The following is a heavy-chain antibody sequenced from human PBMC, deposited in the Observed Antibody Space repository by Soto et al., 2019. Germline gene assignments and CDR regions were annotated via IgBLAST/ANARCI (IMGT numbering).Heavy chain of an antibody. Sequence: QVQLQESGPGLVKPSQTLSLTCTVSGGSISSGGYYWSWIRQHPGKGLEWIGYIYYSGSTYYNPSLKSRVTISVDTSKNQFSLKLSSVTAADTAVYYCARSYSNYVYGWGWFDPWGQGTLVTVSS. J-gene: IGHJ5*02. CDR2: IYYSGST. CDR3: ARSYSNYVYGWGWFDP. D-gene: IGHD4-4*01. V-gene: IGHV4-31*03. CDR1: GGSISSGGYY.